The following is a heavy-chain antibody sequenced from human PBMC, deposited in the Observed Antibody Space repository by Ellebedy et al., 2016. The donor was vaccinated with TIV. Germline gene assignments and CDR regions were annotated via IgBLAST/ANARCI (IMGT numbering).Heavy chain of an antibody. V-gene: IGHV4-31*03. Sequence: SETLSLXCTVSGGSISSGGYYWTWIRQHPEKGLEWIGYIYYSGSTYYNPSLKSRVTISVDTSKNQFSLRLSSVTAADTAIYYCARDNPWYCRGGSCFVRWGQGTLVTVSS. CDR2: IYYSGST. J-gene: IGHJ4*02. CDR3: ARDNPWYCRGGSCFVR. D-gene: IGHD2-15*01. CDR1: GGSISSGGYY.